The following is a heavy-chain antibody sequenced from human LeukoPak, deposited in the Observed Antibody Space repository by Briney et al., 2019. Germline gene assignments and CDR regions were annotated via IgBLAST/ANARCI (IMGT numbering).Heavy chain of an antibody. J-gene: IGHJ4*02. V-gene: IGHV1-8*01. Sequence: ASVKVSCKTSGYTFTNYDINWVRQASGQGLEWMEWVNPDSGDTGYAQKFQGRLTMTTNTSSRMAYMEMTSLRSDDTAVYYCTRDWTYWGPGTLVTVSS. CDR3: TRDWTY. CDR1: GYTFTNYD. CDR2: VNPDSGDT. D-gene: IGHD1-1*01.